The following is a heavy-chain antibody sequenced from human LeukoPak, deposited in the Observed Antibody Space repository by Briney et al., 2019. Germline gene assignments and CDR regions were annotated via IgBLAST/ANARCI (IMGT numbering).Heavy chain of an antibody. V-gene: IGHV3-21*01. CDR2: ISSSSSYI. J-gene: IGHJ4*02. CDR3: ARDGITMRILEY. D-gene: IGHD3-10*01. Sequence: GGSLRLSCAASGFTFSSYSMNWVRQAPGKGLEWVSSISSSSSYIYYADSVKGRFTISRDNAKNSLYLQMNSLRAEDTAVYYCARDGITMRILEYWGQGTLVTVSS. CDR1: GFTFSSYS.